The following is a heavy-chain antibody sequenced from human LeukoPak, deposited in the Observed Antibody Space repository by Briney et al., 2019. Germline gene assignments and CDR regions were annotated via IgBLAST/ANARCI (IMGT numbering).Heavy chain of an antibody. Sequence: GGSLRLSCAASGFTFSSYAMHWVRQAPGKGLEGVAVISYDGSNKYYADSVKGRFTISRDNSKNTLYLQMNSLRAEDTAVYYCAREGYSSSSGGLDYSGQGTLVTVSS. V-gene: IGHV3-30-3*01. D-gene: IGHD6-6*01. CDR1: GFTFSSYA. J-gene: IGHJ4*02. CDR3: AREGYSSSSGGLDY. CDR2: ISYDGSNK.